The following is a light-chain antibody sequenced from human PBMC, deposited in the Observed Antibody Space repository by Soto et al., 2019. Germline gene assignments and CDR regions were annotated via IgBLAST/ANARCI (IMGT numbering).Light chain of an antibody. CDR3: SSYTSSTTVV. Sequence: QSVLTQPASVSGSPGRSITISCTGTSSDVGGYNYVSWYQQHPGKAPELMIYDVSSRPSGVSNRFSGSKSGNTASLTISGLQAEDEADYYCSSYTSSTTVVFGGGTKLTVL. CDR1: SSDVGGYNY. CDR2: DVS. V-gene: IGLV2-14*01. J-gene: IGLJ2*01.